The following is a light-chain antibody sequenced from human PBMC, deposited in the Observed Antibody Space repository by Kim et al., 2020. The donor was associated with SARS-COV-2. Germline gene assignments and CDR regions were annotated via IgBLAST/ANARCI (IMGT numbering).Light chain of an antibody. CDR3: AAWDDSMTGPS. CDR1: NSIIGSDT. Sequence: RVTISCSGSNSIIGSDTINWYQQLPGAAPQLLIYSTDERPSGVPDRFSGSKSATSASLAISGLQSEDEAHYYCAAWDDSMTGPSFGGGTQLTVL. V-gene: IGLV1-44*01. J-gene: IGLJ2*01. CDR2: STD.